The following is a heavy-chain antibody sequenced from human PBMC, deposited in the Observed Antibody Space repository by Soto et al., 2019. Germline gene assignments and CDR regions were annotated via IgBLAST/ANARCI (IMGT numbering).Heavy chain of an antibody. V-gene: IGHV3-23*01. CDR3: AKGLVGALYYGMDV. CDR2: LSGSAITT. Sequence: WGSLRLSCAASGFTFSDYAMTWVRQAPGKGLEWISTLSGSAITTYDADFVKGRFTISRDNSKNMLFLQMNNLRAEDTAIYYCAKGLVGALYYGMDVWGQGTTVTVSS. D-gene: IGHD6-19*01. J-gene: IGHJ6*02. CDR1: GFTFSDYA.